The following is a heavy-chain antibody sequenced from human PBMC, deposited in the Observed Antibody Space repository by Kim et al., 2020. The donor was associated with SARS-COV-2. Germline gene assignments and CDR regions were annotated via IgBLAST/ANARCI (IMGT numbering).Heavy chain of an antibody. Sequence: YAYSVKGRLTTSGDNSKITLYLQMSSMRAEDTAVYSCAKEGSSSWYYFDYWGQGTLVTVSS. J-gene: IGHJ4*02. CDR3: AKEGSSSWYYFDY. D-gene: IGHD6-13*01. V-gene: IGHV3-30*02.